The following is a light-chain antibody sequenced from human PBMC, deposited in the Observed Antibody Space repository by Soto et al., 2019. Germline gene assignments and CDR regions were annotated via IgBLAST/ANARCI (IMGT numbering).Light chain of an antibody. CDR1: QSVGVS. Sequence: ETVLTQSPATLSLSPGEGATLSCRASQSVGVSLAWYQHKPGQAPRLLIYDASNRATGIPARFSGSGSGTDFTLTTSSLESEDFAVYYCQQRANLLTFGGGTEVEIK. CDR3: QQRANLLT. V-gene: IGKV3-11*01. CDR2: DAS. J-gene: IGKJ4*01.